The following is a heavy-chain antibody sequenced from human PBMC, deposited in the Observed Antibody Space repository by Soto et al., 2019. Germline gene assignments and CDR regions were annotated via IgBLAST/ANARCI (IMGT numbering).Heavy chain of an antibody. Sequence: EVQVVEFGGGLVQPGRSLRLSCAASGFTFNDYAMHWVRQVPGKGLEWVSGIDWSGNNVGYGDSVKGRFTISRDNAKNSVYLQMNSLTPEDTALYFCVKDAMGGWSASGAFHMWGQGTMVTVSS. CDR1: GFTFNDYA. CDR3: VKDAMGGWSASGAFHM. J-gene: IGHJ3*02. D-gene: IGHD6-19*01. CDR2: IDWSGNNV. V-gene: IGHV3-9*01.